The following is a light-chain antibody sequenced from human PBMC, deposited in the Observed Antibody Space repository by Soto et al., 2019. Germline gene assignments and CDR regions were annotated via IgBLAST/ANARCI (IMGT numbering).Light chain of an antibody. J-gene: IGKJ5*01. Sequence: IVLTQSPATLSLSPGERATLSCRASQSVSSYLAWYQQKPGQAPRLLIYDASNSATAIPARFSGSGSGTDCTLPISSLEPEDFAVYYCQRRSNSITFGQGTRLDIK. CDR1: QSVSSY. V-gene: IGKV3-11*01. CDR2: DAS. CDR3: QRRSNSIT.